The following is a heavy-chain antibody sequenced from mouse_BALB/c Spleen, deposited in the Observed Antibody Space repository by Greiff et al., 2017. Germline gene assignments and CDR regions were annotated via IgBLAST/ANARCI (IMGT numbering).Heavy chain of an antibody. V-gene: IGHV1S26*01. CDR1: GFNIKDTY. CDR2: INPSTGYT. CDR3: ARNGLLRAFDY. J-gene: IGHJ2*01. D-gene: IGHD2-3*01. Sequence: QVQLKESGAELVKPGASVKLSCTASGFNIKDTYMHWVKQRPGQGLEWIGYINPSTGYTEYNQKFKDKATLTADKSSSTAYMQLSSLTSEDSAVYYCARNGLLRAFDYWGQGTTLTVSS.